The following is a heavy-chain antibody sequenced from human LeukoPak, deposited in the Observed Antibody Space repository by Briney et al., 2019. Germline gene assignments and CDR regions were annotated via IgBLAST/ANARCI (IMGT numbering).Heavy chain of an antibody. D-gene: IGHD3-22*01. CDR3: ARGVRGYYDSSGYYYDY. Sequence: SVKVSCKASGDTFSSYAISWVRQAPGQGREWMGGITPMFGTTNYAQKFQGRVTITADKSTSTVYMELSSLRSEDTAMYHCARGVRGYYDSSGYYYDYWGQGTLVTVSS. CDR2: ITPMFGTT. V-gene: IGHV1-69*06. CDR1: GDTFSSYA. J-gene: IGHJ4*02.